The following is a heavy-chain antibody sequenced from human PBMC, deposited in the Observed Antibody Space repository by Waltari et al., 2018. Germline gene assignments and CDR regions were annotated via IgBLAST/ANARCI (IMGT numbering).Heavy chain of an antibody. Sequence: VQLVESGGDLVQPGGSLRLSCAASGFTFSTFWVHWVRQVPGKGLVWVSRIKSDGRATSYADSVKGRFTISRDNAKNTVYLQMNSLRAEDTAVYHCASDVHSGRYGWFDPWGQGTLVTVSS. CDR1: GFTFSTFW. V-gene: IGHV3-74*01. CDR2: IKSDGRAT. D-gene: IGHD1-26*01. J-gene: IGHJ5*02. CDR3: ASDVHSGRYGWFDP.